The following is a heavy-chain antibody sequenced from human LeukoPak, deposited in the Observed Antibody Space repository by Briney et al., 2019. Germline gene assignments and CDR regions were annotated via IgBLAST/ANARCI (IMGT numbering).Heavy chain of an antibody. V-gene: IGHV1-2*02. J-gene: IGHJ4*02. Sequence: ASVKVSCKTSGYTFTGYFMHWLRQAPGQGLEWMGWINPNSGGTNYAQKFQGRVTMTRDTSISTAYMELSRLRSDDTAVYYCALYDFWSGYYTFDYWGQGTLVTVSS. D-gene: IGHD3-3*01. CDR1: GYTFTGYF. CDR2: INPNSGGT. CDR3: ALYDFWSGYYTFDY.